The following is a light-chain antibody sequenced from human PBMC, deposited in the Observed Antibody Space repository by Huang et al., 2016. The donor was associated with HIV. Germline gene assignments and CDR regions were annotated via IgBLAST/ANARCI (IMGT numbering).Light chain of an antibody. Sequence: EIVLTQSPGTLSLSPGERATLSCRASQSVSSSYLAWYQQKPGQAPRLLIYGASSRATGIPDRCSGSGSGTDFTLTISGLEPEDFAVYYCQQYDSSPWTFGQGTKVEIK. CDR2: GAS. CDR3: QQYDSSPWT. CDR1: QSVSSSY. V-gene: IGKV3-20*01. J-gene: IGKJ1*01.